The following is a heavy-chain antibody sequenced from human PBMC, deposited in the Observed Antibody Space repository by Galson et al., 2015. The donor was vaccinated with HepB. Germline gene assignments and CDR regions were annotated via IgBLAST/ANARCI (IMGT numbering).Heavy chain of an antibody. CDR2: ISSSSSTI. CDR3: ARAALLVGATHVDP. CDR1: GFTFSSYS. J-gene: IGHJ5*02. Sequence: SLRLSCAASGFTFSSYSMNWVRQAPGKGLEWVSYISSSSSTIYYADSVKGRFTISRDNAKNSLYLQMNSLRAEDTAVYYCARAALLVGATHVDPWGQGTLVTVSS. D-gene: IGHD1-26*01. V-gene: IGHV3-48*01.